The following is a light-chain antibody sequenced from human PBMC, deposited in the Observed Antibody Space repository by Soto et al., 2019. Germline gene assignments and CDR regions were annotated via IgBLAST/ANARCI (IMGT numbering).Light chain of an antibody. CDR3: QQSHSSLYT. CDR1: QIINTY. CDR2: GAS. V-gene: IGKV1-39*01. J-gene: IGKJ2*01. Sequence: DIQMTQSPSSLSASVGDRVTITCRASQIINTYLNWYQQKPGKPPKLLIFGASSLRSGVPSRFSGTGSGTDFTLTINSLQPDDFATYYCQQSHSSLYTFGQGTKLEIK.